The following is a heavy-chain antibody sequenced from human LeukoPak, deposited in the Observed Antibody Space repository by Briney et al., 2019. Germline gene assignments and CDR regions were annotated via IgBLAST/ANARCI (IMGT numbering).Heavy chain of an antibody. CDR3: ARANQRQWLVRFDY. Sequence: GGSLRLSCAASGFTFSSYWMHWVRQAPGKGLVWVSRINSDGSSTSYADSVKGRFTISRDNAKNTLYLQMNSLRAEDTAVYYCARANQRQWLVRFDYWGQGTLVTVSS. CDR2: INSDGSST. V-gene: IGHV3-74*01. J-gene: IGHJ4*02. CDR1: GFTFSSYW. D-gene: IGHD6-19*01.